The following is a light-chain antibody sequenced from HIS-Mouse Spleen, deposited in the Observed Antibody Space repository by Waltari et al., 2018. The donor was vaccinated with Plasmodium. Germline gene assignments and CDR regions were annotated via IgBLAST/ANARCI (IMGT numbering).Light chain of an antibody. CDR1: QSVSSY. Sequence: DIVLTPSPATLSLSPGERATLSCRPSQSVSSYLAWYQQKPGQAPRLLIYDASNRATCIPARFSGSGSGTDFTLTISSLEPEDFAVYYCQQRSNWPRVLTFGGGTKVEIK. V-gene: IGKV3-11*01. CDR2: DAS. CDR3: QQRSNWPRVLT. J-gene: IGKJ4*01.